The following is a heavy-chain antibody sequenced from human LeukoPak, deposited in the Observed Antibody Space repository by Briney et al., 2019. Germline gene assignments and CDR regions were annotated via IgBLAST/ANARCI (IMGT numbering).Heavy chain of an antibody. CDR1: GFTFGDYA. J-gene: IGHJ4*02. V-gene: IGHV3-49*04. CDR2: IRSKAYGGTT. Sequence: GRSLRLSCTASGFTFGDYAMSWVRQAPGKGLEWVGFIRSKAYGGTTEYAASAKGRFTISRDDSKSIAYLQMNSLKTEDTAVYYSTRDFFGSGYERTGFDYWGQGTLVTVSS. D-gene: IGHD5-12*01. CDR3: TRDFFGSGYERTGFDY.